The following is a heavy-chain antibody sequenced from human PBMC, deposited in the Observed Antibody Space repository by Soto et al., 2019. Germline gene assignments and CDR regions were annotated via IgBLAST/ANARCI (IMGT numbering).Heavy chain of an antibody. CDR3: ARGLELDIAYDY. Sequence: SETLSLTCTVSGGSISSADYYWSWIRQPPGKGLEWIGYIYYSGSTYYNPSLKSRVTISVDTSKNQFSLKLSSVTAADTAVYYCARGLELDIAYDYWGQGTLVTVSS. CDR2: IYYSGST. CDR1: GGSISSADYY. J-gene: IGHJ4*02. V-gene: IGHV4-30-4*01. D-gene: IGHD2-2*03.